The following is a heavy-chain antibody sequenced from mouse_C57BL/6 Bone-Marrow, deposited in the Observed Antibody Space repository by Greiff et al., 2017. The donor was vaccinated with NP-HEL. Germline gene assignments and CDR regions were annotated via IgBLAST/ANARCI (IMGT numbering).Heavy chain of an antibody. Sequence: QVQLQQPGAELVKPGASVKLSCKASGYNFTSYWMQWVKQRPGQGLEWIGEIDPSDSYTNYNQKFKGKATLTVDTSSSTAYMQLSSLTSEDSAVYYCARSPPYYYGSSYYYWGQGTTLTVSS. J-gene: IGHJ2*01. CDR3: ARSPPYYYGSSYYY. D-gene: IGHD1-1*01. CDR2: IDPSDSYT. CDR1: GYNFTSYW. V-gene: IGHV1-50*01.